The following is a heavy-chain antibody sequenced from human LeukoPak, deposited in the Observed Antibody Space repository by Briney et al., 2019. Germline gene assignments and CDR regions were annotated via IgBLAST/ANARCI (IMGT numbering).Heavy chain of an antibody. V-gene: IGHV3-23*01. CDR1: GFTFSSYA. CDR2: ISGSGGST. J-gene: IGHJ3*02. Sequence: GGSLRLSCAASGFTFSSYAISWVRQAPGKGLEWVSAISGSGGSTYYADSVKGRFTISRDNSKNTLYLQMNSLRTEGTAVYYCAKVRLRSQYDAFDIWGQGTVVTVSS. CDR3: AKVRLRSQYDAFDI. D-gene: IGHD4-17*01.